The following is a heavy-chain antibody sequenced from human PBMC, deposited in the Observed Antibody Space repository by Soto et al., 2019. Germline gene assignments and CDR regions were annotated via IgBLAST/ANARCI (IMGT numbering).Heavy chain of an antibody. V-gene: IGHV1-69*01. CDR3: ASTTRSRADNWNDVSWFDP. Sequence: QVQLVQSGAEGKKPGSSVKVSCKASGATFSSYAITGVRQAPGQGLEWMGGTIPIFVTANYAQKFQGRVTITADESTSTAYMELSSLRSEDTAVYYCASTTRSRADNWNDVSWFDPWGQGTLVTVSS. CDR2: TIPIFVTA. J-gene: IGHJ5*02. D-gene: IGHD1-20*01. CDR1: GATFSSYA.